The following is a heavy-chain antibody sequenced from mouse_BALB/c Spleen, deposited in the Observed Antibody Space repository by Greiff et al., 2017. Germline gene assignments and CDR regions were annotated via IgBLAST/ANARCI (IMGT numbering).Heavy chain of an antibody. CDR1: GYAFSSYW. Sequence: VQLQQSGAELVRPGSSVKISCKASGYAFSSYWMNWVKQRPGQGLEWIGQIYPGDGDTNYNGKFKGKATLTADKSSSTAYMQLSSLTSEDSAVYFCANYYGSSYDYFDDWGQGTTLTVSS. V-gene: IGHV1-80*01. CDR2: IYPGDGDT. CDR3: ANYYGSSYDYFDD. D-gene: IGHD1-1*01. J-gene: IGHJ2*01.